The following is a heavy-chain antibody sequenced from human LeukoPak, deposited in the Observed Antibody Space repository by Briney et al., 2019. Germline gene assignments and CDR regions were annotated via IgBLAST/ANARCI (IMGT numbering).Heavy chain of an antibody. Sequence: SETLSLTCTVSGGSISSINYYWGWIRQPPGKGLEWIGSIYYSGSAYYNSSLKSRVSISVDTSKNQLSLTLSSVTAADTAVYYCARASSLYYDSRGYVYLFDTWGQGTLVTVSS. CDR3: ARASSLYYDSRGYVYLFDT. D-gene: IGHD3-22*01. V-gene: IGHV4-39*07. CDR2: IYYSGSA. J-gene: IGHJ4*02. CDR1: GGSISSINYY.